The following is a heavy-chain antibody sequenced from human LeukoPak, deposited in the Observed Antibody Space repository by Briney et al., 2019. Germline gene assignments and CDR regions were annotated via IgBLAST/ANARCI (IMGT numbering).Heavy chain of an antibody. V-gene: IGHV4-38-2*02. D-gene: IGHD5-18*01. CDR2: IYHSGST. J-gene: IGHJ6*04. Sequence: PSETLSLTCAVSGYSISSGYYWGWIRQPPGKGLEWIGSIYHSGSTYYNPSLKSRVTISVDTSKNQFSLKLSSVTAADTAVYYCAREAGVSYGLYYYCYGMDVWGKGTTVTVSS. CDR3: AREAGVSYGLYYYCYGMDV. CDR1: GYSISSGYY.